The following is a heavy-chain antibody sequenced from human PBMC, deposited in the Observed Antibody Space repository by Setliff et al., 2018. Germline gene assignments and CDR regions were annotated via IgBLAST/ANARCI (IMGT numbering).Heavy chain of an antibody. CDR1: GGPISSDSHY. CDR3: ARGITSGGYWGQRFLYLDV. CDR2: IYSNGRT. Sequence: SETLSLTCTVSGGPISSDSHYWAWVRQPAGKGLELIGQIYSNGRTYYNPSLKSRLTISLDTSKNQFSLRLNSMTAADTAVYYCARGITSGGYWGQRFLYLDVWGRGTTVTVSS. D-gene: IGHD3-22*01. J-gene: IGHJ6*03. V-gene: IGHV4-61*09.